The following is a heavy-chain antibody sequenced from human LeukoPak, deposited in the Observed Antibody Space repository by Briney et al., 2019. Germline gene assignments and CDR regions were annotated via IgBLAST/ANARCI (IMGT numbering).Heavy chain of an antibody. D-gene: IGHD6-19*01. CDR2: INEDGSTT. CDR1: GFTFSSNW. CDR3: ARDKSYSSGSYYFDY. J-gene: IGHJ4*02. Sequence: GGSLRLSCAASGFTFSSNWMHWVRQAPGKGLVWVSRINEDGSTTNYADSVKGRFTISRDNAKNTLYLQMNSLRAEDTAVYYCARDKSYSSGSYYFDYWGQGTLVTVSS. V-gene: IGHV3-74*01.